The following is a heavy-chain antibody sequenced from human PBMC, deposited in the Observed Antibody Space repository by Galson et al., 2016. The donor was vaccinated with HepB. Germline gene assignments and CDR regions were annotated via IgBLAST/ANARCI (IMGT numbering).Heavy chain of an antibody. CDR3: ARGAVGYCTSNTCYNYFHGLDV. Sequence: CAVYGGSFSGYYWSWIRQAPGKGLEWIGEINHSGRTTYNPSLMSRLTLSVDTSKHQFFLRLSSVTAADVAVYYCARGAVGYCTSNTCYNYFHGLDVWGQGTAVTVSS. CDR2: INHSGRT. CDR1: GGSFSGYY. D-gene: IGHD2-2*02. J-gene: IGHJ6*02. V-gene: IGHV4-34*01.